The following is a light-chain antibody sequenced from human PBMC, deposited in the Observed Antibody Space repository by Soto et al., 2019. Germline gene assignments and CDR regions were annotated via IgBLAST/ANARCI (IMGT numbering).Light chain of an antibody. V-gene: IGLV2-11*01. CDR3: CSSSGPDPRV. Sequence: QSALTQPRSVSGSHGQSVTISCTGTSSDVGGYNYVSWYQHHPGKAPKLMIFDVSTRPSGVPDRFSASKSGNTASLTISELQAEDEADYYCCSSSGPDPRVFGGGTKLTVL. CDR2: DVS. J-gene: IGLJ3*02. CDR1: SSDVGGYNY.